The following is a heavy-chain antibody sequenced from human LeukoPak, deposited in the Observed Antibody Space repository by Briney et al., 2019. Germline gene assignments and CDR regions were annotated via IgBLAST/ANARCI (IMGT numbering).Heavy chain of an antibody. CDR2: ISGSGGST. CDR1: GFTFSSYA. D-gene: IGHD6-13*01. J-gene: IGHJ4*02. Sequence: GSLRLSCAASGFTFSSYAMSWVRQAPGKGLEWVSAISGSGGSTYYADSVKGRFTISRDNSKNTLYLQMSSLRAEDTAVYYCAKDRRPIAAAGPSDYWGQGTLVTVSS. V-gene: IGHV3-23*01. CDR3: AKDRRPIAAAGPSDY.